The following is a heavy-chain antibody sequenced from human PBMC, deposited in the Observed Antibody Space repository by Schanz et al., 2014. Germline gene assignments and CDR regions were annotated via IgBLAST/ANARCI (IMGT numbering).Heavy chain of an antibody. V-gene: IGHV3-43*01. Sequence: EVTLVESGGAVVRPGGSLRLSCAASGFTFEDYTIHWDRQRLGKGLKWVGRINWHGDNTDYADYEKDRFTTSRDNSKSSLYLRMHSLRPEDTSFYVCTKDSGLTYFDTWGQGTLVTVSS. CDR2: INWHGDNT. J-gene: IGHJ4*02. CDR1: GFTFEDYT. CDR3: TKDSGLTYFDT. D-gene: IGHD2-21*02.